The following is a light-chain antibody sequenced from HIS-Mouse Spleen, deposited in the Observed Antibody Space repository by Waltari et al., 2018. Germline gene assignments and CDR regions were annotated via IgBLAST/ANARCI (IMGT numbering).Light chain of an antibody. Sequence: DIQLNQSPSFLSASVGDRVTITCRASQGISSYLAWYQQKTGKAPKLLIYAASTLQSGVPSRFSGSGYGTEFTLTISSLQPEDFATYYCQQLNSYPPTFGQGTKVEIK. CDR1: QGISSY. CDR2: AAS. J-gene: IGKJ1*01. V-gene: IGKV1-9*01. CDR3: QQLNSYPPT.